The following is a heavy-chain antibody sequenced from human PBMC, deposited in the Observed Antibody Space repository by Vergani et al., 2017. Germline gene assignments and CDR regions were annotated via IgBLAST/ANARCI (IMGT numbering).Heavy chain of an antibody. D-gene: IGHD3-3*01. V-gene: IGHV4-61*02. CDR1: GGPISSGSYY. Sequence: QVQLQESGPGLVKPSQTLSLTCTVPGGPISSGSYYWSWIRQPAGKGLEWIGRIYTSGSTNYNPSLKSLATVSVDTSKNQFTLKLSPVTAADTAVDYCARGDFGHEFDYWGQGTLVTVSS. J-gene: IGHJ4*02. CDR3: ARGDFGHEFDY. CDR2: IYTSGST.